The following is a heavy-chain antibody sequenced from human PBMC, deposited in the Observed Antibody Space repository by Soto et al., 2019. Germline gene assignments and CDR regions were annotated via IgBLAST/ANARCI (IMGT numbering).Heavy chain of an antibody. V-gene: IGHV3-30-3*01. Sequence: QVQLVESGGGVVQPGRSLRLSCAASGFTFSSYAMHWVRQAPGKGLEWVAVISYDGSNKYYADSVKGRFTISRDNPKNTLYLQMNSLRAEDTAVYYCAGGGYCTSTRCYLNWFDPWGQGTLVSVSS. CDR1: GFTFSSYA. CDR3: AGGGYCTSTRCYLNWFDP. J-gene: IGHJ5*02. D-gene: IGHD2-2*01. CDR2: ISYDGSNK.